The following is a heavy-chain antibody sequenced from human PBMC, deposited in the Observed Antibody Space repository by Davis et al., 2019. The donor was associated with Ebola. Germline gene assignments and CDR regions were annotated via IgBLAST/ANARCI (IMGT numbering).Heavy chain of an antibody. CDR1: GYTFTAYH. CDR3: ARLCSSSCPDDY. J-gene: IGHJ4*02. CDR2: MNPQSVDT. Sequence: ASVNVSCKASGYTFTAYHMHWVRQARGQGLEWMGPMNPQSVDTNYAQNFHGRVTMTRDTSINTAYMELSRLRYDDTAVYYCARLCSSSCPDDYWGQGSLVTVSS. D-gene: IGHD2-2*01. V-gene: IGHV1-2*06.